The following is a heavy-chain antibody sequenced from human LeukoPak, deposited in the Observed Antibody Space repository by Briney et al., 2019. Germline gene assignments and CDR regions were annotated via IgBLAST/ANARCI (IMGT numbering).Heavy chain of an antibody. V-gene: IGHV4-31*03. Sequence: PSQTLSLTCTVSGYSITSGSYFWNWIRQQPGKGLEWIGYIYYTRSTNYNPSLESRVTILLDTSKNEFSLRLSSVTAADTAVYYCARGYYFDSGSFFEDWGQGTLVTVSS. J-gene: IGHJ4*02. D-gene: IGHD3-10*01. CDR1: GYSITSGSYF. CDR2: IYYTRST. CDR3: ARGYYFDSGSFFED.